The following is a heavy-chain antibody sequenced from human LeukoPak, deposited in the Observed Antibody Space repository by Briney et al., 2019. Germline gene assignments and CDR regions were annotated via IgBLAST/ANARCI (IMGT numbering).Heavy chain of an antibody. CDR1: GFTFSSYA. Sequence: GGSLRLSCAASGFTFSSYAMSWVRQAPAKGLEWVAAISGSGGSTYYADSVKGRFTISRDNSKNTLYLQMNSLRAEDTAVYYCARRIQGMAPYYFDYWGQGTLVTVSS. V-gene: IGHV3-23*01. J-gene: IGHJ4*02. CDR3: ARRIQGMAPYYFDY. CDR2: ISGSGGST. D-gene: IGHD5-24*01.